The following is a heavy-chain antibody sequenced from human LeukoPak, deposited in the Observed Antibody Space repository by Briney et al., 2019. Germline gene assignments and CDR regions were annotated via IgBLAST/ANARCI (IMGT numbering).Heavy chain of an antibody. CDR3: AREGEFVSGSYYCFDY. J-gene: IGHJ4*02. CDR2: IYTSAST. D-gene: IGHD1-26*01. V-gene: IGHV4-4*07. CDR1: GGSISSYY. Sequence: SETLSLTCTVSGGSISSYYWSWIRQPAGKGLEWIGRIYTSASTNYNPSLKSRVTMSVDTSKNQFSLKLSSVTAADTAVYYCAREGEFVSGSYYCFDYWGQGTLVTVSS.